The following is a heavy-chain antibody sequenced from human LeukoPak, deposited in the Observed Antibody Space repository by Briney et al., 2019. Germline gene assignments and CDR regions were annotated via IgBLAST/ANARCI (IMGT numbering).Heavy chain of an antibody. CDR2: INHSGST. V-gene: IGHV4-34*01. CDR3: ARGERSLVAAQFDL. J-gene: IGHJ2*01. CDR1: GGSFSGYY. Sequence: SETLSLTCDVYGGSFSGYYWSWIRQPPGKGLEWIGEINHSGSTNYNPSLKSRVTISVDTSKNQFSLKLSSVTAADTAVYYCARGERSLVAAQFDLWGRGTLVTVSS. D-gene: IGHD2-15*01.